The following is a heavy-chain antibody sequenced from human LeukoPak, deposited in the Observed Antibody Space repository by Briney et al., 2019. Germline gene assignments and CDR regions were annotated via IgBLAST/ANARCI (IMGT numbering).Heavy chain of an antibody. V-gene: IGHV3-21*01. CDR3: ARDAIVYYYDSSGYLDY. CDR1: GFTFSSYS. Sequence: GGSLRLSCAASGFTFSSYSMNWVRQAPGKGLEWVSSISSSSSYIYYADSVKGRFTISRDNAKNSLYLQMNSLRAEDTAVYYCARDAIVYYYDSSGYLDYWGQGTLVTVSS. D-gene: IGHD3-22*01. CDR2: ISSSSSYI. J-gene: IGHJ4*02.